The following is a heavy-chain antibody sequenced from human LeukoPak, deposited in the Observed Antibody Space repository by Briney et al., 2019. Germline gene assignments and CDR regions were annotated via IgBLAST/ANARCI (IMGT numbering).Heavy chain of an antibody. CDR1: GYTFTSSD. D-gene: IGHD6-13*01. J-gene: IGHJ4*02. Sequence: ASVKVSCKASGYTFTSSDINWVRQAAGQGLEWMGWINPNSGRTGYAQKFQGRVTMTANTSISTAYMELRSLRVDDTAVYYCARGRSGLAAAGTYDYWGQGTLITVSS. V-gene: IGHV1-8*01. CDR3: ARGRSGLAAAGTYDY. CDR2: INPNSGRT.